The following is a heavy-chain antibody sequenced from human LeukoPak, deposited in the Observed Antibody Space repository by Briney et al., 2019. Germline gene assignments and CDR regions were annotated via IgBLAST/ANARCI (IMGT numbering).Heavy chain of an antibody. CDR1: GFTFSSYA. V-gene: IGHV3-9*01. J-gene: IGHJ4*02. D-gene: IGHD3-10*01. CDR3: AKDMRRGRAKYYYGSGPKDY. CDR2: ISWNSGSI. Sequence: GGSLRLSCAASGFTFSSYAMHWVRQAPGKGLEWVSGISWNSGSIGYADSVKGRFTISRDNAKNSLYLQMNSLRAEDTALYYCAKDMRRGRAKYYYGSGPKDYWGQGTLVTVSS.